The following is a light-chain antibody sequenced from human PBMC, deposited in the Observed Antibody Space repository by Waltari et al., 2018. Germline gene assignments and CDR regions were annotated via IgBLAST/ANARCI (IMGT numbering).Light chain of an antibody. CDR2: DVS. J-gene: IGLJ3*02. CDR1: SSDVGGYNY. V-gene: IGLV2-11*01. Sequence: QSALTQPRSVSGSPGQSVTISCTGTSSDVGGYNYVSWYQQHPGKAPKLMIYDVSKRPAGVPDRFSGSKSVNPASLTISGLQAEDDADYYCCSYADRYTWVFGGGTKLTVL. CDR3: CSYADRYTWV.